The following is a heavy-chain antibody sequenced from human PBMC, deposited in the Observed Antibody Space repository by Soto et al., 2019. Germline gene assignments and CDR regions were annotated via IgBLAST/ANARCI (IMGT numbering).Heavy chain of an antibody. CDR3: AKGRGSSGWSYFDY. CDR2: ISATGGST. V-gene: IGHV3-23*01. Sequence: GGSLRLSCAGSGFTFSSYAMSWVRQAPGNGLWWVSAISATGGSTFHADSVKGRFTISRDNSKNTLYLQMNSPRAEDTAVYYCAKGRGSSGWSYFDYWGQGALVTVSS. J-gene: IGHJ4*02. D-gene: IGHD6-19*01. CDR1: GFTFSSYA.